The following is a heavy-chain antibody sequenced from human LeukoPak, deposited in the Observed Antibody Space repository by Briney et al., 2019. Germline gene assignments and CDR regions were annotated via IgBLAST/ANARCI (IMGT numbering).Heavy chain of an antibody. D-gene: IGHD2-2*01. CDR3: AKDYCSSTSCPQKD. CDR1: GFTFSRSW. V-gene: IGHV3-7*03. J-gene: IGHJ4*02. CDR2: TNQDGSEK. Sequence: GGSLRLSCVVSGFTFSRSWMTWVRQAPGKGPEWVANTNQDGSEKYYVGSVKGRFTISRDNSKNTLYLQMNSLRAEDTAIYYCAKDYCSSTSCPQKDWGQGTLVTVSS.